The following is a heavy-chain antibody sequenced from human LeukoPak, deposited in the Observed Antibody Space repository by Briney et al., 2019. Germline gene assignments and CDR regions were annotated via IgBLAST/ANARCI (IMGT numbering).Heavy chain of an antibody. J-gene: IGHJ4*02. CDR2: IYGGDSDT. Sequence: GESLKISCKGSGYSFTNQWIGWVRQTPGKGLEWMGTIYGGDSDTRYSPCFRGQVTISVDQSISTAYLQRGSLQASDSAMYYCAISTGWFGDYDYWGQGTLVTVSS. D-gene: IGHD3-10*01. CDR1: GYSFTNQW. CDR3: AISTGWFGDYDY. V-gene: IGHV5-51*01.